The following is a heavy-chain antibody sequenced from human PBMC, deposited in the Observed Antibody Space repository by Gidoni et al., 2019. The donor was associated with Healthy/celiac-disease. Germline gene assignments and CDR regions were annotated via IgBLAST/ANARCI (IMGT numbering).Heavy chain of an antibody. CDR2: ISSSSSTI. CDR3: AREKHNPLRPGYFDY. V-gene: IGHV3-48*01. J-gene: IGHJ4*02. CDR1: GFTFSSYS. D-gene: IGHD1-20*01. Sequence: EVQLVESGGGLVQPGGSLRLSCAASGFTFSSYSMNWVRQAPGKGLEWVSYISSSSSTIYYADSVKGRFTISRDNAKNSLYLQMNSLRAEDTAVYYCAREKHNPLRPGYFDYWGQGTLVTVSS.